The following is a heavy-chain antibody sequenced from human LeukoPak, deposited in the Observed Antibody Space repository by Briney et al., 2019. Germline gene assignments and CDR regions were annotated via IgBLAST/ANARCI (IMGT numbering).Heavy chain of an antibody. CDR2: IYTSGST. CDR1: GGSISSYY. V-gene: IGHV4-4*07. D-gene: IGHD3-3*01. J-gene: IGHJ3*02. Sequence: SETLSLTCTVSGGSISSYYWSWIRQPAGKGLEWIGRIYTSGSTNYNPSLKSRVTMSVDTSKNQFSLKLSSVTAADTAVYYCARDNDLWSGYRYAFDIWGQGTMVTVSS. CDR3: ARDNDLWSGYRYAFDI.